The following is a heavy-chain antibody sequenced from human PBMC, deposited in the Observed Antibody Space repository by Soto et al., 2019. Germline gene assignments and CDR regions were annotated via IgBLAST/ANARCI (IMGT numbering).Heavy chain of an antibody. J-gene: IGHJ4*02. Sequence: GGSLRLSCAASGFTFSSSWMHWVRQAPGKGLVWVSRINSDGSSTTYADSVKGRFTISRDNAKNTLYLQLNSLRAEDTAVYYCARDQGYCSGGSCYVAGYWGQGT. CDR1: GFTFSSSW. D-gene: IGHD2-15*01. V-gene: IGHV3-74*01. CDR2: INSDGSST. CDR3: ARDQGYCSGGSCYVAGY.